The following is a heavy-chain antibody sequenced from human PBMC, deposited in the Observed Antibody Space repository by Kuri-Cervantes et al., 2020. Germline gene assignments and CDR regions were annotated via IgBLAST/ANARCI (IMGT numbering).Heavy chain of an antibody. V-gene: IGHV4-61*08. Sequence: SGPTLVKPTQTLTLTCTFSGFSLSTSGMCVSWIRQPPGKGLEWIGYIYYSGSTNYNPSLKSRVTISVDMSKNQFSLRLNSVTATDTAVYYCASNDSSGYYYYYFQHWGQGTLVTVSS. D-gene: IGHD3-22*01. J-gene: IGHJ1*01. CDR2: IYYSGST. CDR1: GFSLSTSGMC. CDR3: ASNDSSGYYYYYFQH.